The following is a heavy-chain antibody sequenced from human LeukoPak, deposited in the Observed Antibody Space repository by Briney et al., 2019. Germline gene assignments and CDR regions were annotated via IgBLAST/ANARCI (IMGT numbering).Heavy chain of an antibody. CDR3: AKDGRTRNWNYFQAKPVY. Sequence: GGSLRLSCAASGFTFSSYAMSWVRQAPGKGLEWVSAISGSGGNTYYADSVKGRFTISRDNSKNTLYLQMNSLRAEDTAVYYCAKDGRTRNWNYFQAKPVYWGQGTLVTVSS. D-gene: IGHD1-7*01. J-gene: IGHJ4*02. CDR1: GFTFSSYA. V-gene: IGHV3-23*01. CDR2: ISGSGGNT.